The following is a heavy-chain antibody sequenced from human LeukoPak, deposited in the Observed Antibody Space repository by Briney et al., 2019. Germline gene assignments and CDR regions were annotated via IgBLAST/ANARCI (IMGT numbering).Heavy chain of an antibody. Sequence: GGSLRLSCAASGFTFSSYGMSWVRQAPGKGLEWVSAISGSGGSTYYADSVKGRFTISRDNSKNTLYLQMNSLRAEDTAVYYCARDPYSSSSGYMDVWGKGTTVTVSS. CDR2: ISGSGGST. CDR3: ARDPYSSSSGYMDV. D-gene: IGHD6-6*01. V-gene: IGHV3-23*01. CDR1: GFTFSSYG. J-gene: IGHJ6*03.